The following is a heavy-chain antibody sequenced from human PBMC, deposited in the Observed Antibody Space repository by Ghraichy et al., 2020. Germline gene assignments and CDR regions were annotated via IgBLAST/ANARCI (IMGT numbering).Heavy chain of an antibody. CDR3: AHSPLRLYSSSSQYNWFDP. Sequence: SGPTLVKPTQTLTLTCTFSGFSLSTSGVGVGWIRQPPGKALEWLALIYWDDDKRYSPSLKSRLTITKDTSKNQVVLKMTNMDPVDTATYYCAHSPLRLYSSSSQYNWFDPWGQGTLVTVSS. CDR1: GFSLSTSGVG. V-gene: IGHV2-5*02. J-gene: IGHJ5*02. D-gene: IGHD6-13*01. CDR2: IYWDDDK.